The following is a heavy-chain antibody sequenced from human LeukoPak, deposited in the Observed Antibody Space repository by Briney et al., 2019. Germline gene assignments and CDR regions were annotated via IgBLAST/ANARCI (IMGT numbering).Heavy chain of an antibody. CDR1: GFTFSSYE. CDR2: NSSSGSTI. Sequence: GGSLRLSCAASGFTFSSYEMNWVRQAPGKGLEWVSYNSSSGSTIYYADSVKGRFTISRDNAKNSLYLQMNSLRAEDTAVYYCARGEEIVGVVRGMDVWGQGTTVTVSS. V-gene: IGHV3-48*03. D-gene: IGHD1-26*01. J-gene: IGHJ6*02. CDR3: ARGEEIVGVVRGMDV.